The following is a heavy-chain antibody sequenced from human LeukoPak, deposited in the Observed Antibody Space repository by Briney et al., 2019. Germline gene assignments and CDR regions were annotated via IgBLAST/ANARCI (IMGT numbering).Heavy chain of an antibody. D-gene: IGHD5-24*01. J-gene: IGHJ5*02. V-gene: IGHV3-23*01. CDR3: TKGTLTTGYSS. Sequence: GGSLRLYCAASGFTFSSYSMNWVRQAPGKGLEWVTAINGGGGSTYSADSVKGRFTIPRDNSKNTLYLQMSSLRAEDTAVYYCTKGTLTTGYSSWGQGTLVTVSS. CDR1: GFTFSSYS. CDR2: INGGGGST.